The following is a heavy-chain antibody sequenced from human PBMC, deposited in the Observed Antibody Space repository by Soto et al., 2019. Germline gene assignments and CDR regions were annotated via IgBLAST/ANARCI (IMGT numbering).Heavy chain of an antibody. CDR1: SGSISTSRYY. J-gene: IGHJ6*02. CDR2: LSYSGST. CDR3: ATGRAPSDYDFWSGYYPGYYYYGMDV. V-gene: IGHV4-39*01. Sequence: PSETLSITCTVSSGSISTSRYYWGWIRQPPGEGLAWVGSLSYSGSTYYNPSLKSRVTISVDTSKNQFSLKLSSVTAADTAVYYCATGRAPSDYDFWSGYYPGYYYYGMDVWGQGTTVPVSS. D-gene: IGHD3-3*01.